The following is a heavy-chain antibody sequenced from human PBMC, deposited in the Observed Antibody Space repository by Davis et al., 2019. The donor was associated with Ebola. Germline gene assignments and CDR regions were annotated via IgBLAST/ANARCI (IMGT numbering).Heavy chain of an antibody. CDR2: IKQDGSEK. D-gene: IGHD1-1*01. J-gene: IGHJ6*02. Sequence: ESLKISCAASGFTFSSYWMSWVRQAPGKGLEWVANIKQDGSEKYYVDSVKGRFTISRDNAKNSLYLQMNSLRAEDTAVYYCAREATTRFFYGMDVWGQGTTVTVSS. CDR3: AREATTRFFYGMDV. V-gene: IGHV3-7*01. CDR1: GFTFSSYW.